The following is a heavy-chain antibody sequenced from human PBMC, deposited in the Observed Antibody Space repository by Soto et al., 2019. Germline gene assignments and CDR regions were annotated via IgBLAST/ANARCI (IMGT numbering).Heavy chain of an antibody. Sequence: GGSLRLSCAASGFTFSSYRVNWVRQAPGKGLEWVSFISSSSSIIYYADSVKGRFTISRDNAKNSLSLQMNGLRDEDTAVYYCAGVCGYSGEKYYYGMDVWGQGTTVTVSS. J-gene: IGHJ6*02. D-gene: IGHD5-18*01. V-gene: IGHV3-48*02. CDR1: GFTFSSYR. CDR3: AGVCGYSGEKYYYGMDV. CDR2: ISSSSSII.